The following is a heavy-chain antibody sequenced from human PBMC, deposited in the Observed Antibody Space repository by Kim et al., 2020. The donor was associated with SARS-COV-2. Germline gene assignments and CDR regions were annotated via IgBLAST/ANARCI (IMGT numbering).Heavy chain of an antibody. D-gene: IGHD3-10*01. J-gene: IGHJ4*02. V-gene: IGHV3-21*04. CDR3: ARGRISVVRGVHF. CDR1: GFTFSYYT. Sequence: GGSLRLSCAASGFTFSYYTMNWVRQAPGKGLEWVSCISRSADKMYYADSVNGRFTITRDNAKNSLFLEMNSLRAEDTAMYYCARGRISVVRGVHFSGQG. CDR2: ISRSADKM.